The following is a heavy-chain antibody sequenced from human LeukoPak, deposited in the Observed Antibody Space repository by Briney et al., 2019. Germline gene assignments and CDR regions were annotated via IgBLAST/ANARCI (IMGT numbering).Heavy chain of an antibody. J-gene: IGHJ5*02. CDR2: INHTGTS. CDR1: GGSFRSYH. D-gene: IGHD3-10*01. V-gene: IGHV4-34*01. CDR3: VRDGELLWFGEFPNWFDP. Sequence: SETLSLTCAVYGGSFRSYHWTWIRQPPGKGLEWIGEINHTGTSKSHPSVQSRVTFFIDTSKNQFSLKLSSVTAADTAVYYCVRDGELLWFGEFPNWFDPWGQGTLVTVSS.